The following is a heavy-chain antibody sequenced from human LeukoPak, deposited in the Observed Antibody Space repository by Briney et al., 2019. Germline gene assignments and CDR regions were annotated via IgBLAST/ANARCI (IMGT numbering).Heavy chain of an antibody. Sequence: SETLSPTCTVSGGSISSYYWSWIRQPPGKGLEWIGYIYYSGSTNYNPSLKSRVTISVDTSKNQFSLKLSSVTAADTAVYYCARSHCSSTSCYTRGDWFDPWGQGTLVTVSS. CDR1: GGSISSYY. CDR2: IYYSGST. D-gene: IGHD2-2*02. V-gene: IGHV4-59*01. CDR3: ARSHCSSTSCYTRGDWFDP. J-gene: IGHJ5*02.